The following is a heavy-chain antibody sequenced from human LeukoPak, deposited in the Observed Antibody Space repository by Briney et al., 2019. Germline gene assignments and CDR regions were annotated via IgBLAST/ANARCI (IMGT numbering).Heavy chain of an antibody. CDR1: GFTFSSYA. V-gene: IGHV3-23*01. Sequence: GGSLRLSCAASGFTFSSYAMSWVRQAPGKGLEWVSAISGSGGSTYYADFVKGRFTISRDNSKNTLYLQMNSLRAEDTAVYYCAKEGCSGGSCYLRFDYWGQGTLVTVSS. CDR2: ISGSGGST. D-gene: IGHD2-15*01. J-gene: IGHJ4*02. CDR3: AKEGCSGGSCYLRFDY.